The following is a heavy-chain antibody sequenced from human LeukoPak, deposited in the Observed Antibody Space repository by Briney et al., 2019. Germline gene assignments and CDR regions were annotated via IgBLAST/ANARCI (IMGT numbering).Heavy chain of an antibody. CDR1: GYTFTSYY. D-gene: IGHD3-10*01. V-gene: IGHV1-24*01. CDR2: FDPEDGET. CDR3: ATETHYGSGSLH. Sequence: ASVKVSCKASGYTFTSYYMHWVRQAPGKGLEWMGGFDPEDGETIYAQKFQGRVTMTEDTSTDTAYMELSSLRSEDTAVYYCATETHYGSGSLHWGQGTLVTVSS. J-gene: IGHJ4*02.